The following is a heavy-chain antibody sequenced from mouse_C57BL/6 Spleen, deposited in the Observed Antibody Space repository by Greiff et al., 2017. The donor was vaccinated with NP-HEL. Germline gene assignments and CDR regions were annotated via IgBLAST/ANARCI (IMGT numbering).Heavy chain of an antibody. CDR2: IDPANGNT. Sequence: VQLQQSVAELVRPGASVKLSCTASGFNIKNTYMHWVKQRPEQGLEWIGRIDPANGNTKYAPKFQGKATITADTSSNTAYLQLSSLTSEDTAIYYGAREDDYGSSYGNYAMDYWGQGTSVTVSS. CDR3: AREDDYGSSYGNYAMDY. J-gene: IGHJ4*01. D-gene: IGHD1-1*01. CDR1: GFNIKNTY. V-gene: IGHV14-3*01.